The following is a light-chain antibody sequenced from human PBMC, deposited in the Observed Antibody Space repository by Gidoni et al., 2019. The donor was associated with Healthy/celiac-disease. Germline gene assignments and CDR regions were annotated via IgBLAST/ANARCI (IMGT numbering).Light chain of an antibody. CDR3: CSYAGRLV. CDR2: DVS. V-gene: IGLV2-11*01. J-gene: IGLJ2*01. Sequence: QSALTQPRSVSGSPGQSVTISCTGTSSDVGGYNYVSWYQQHPGKAPKLMIYDVSKRPSGVPDRFSGSKSGNTASLTISGLQAEDEADYYCCSYAGRLVFGGGTKLTGL. CDR1: SSDVGGYNY.